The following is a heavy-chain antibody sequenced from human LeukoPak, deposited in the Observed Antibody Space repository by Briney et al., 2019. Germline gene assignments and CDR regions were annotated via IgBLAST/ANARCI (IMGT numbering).Heavy chain of an antibody. J-gene: IGHJ4*02. CDR3: ARRLYVVTSFDY. V-gene: IGHV3-7*01. CDR2: IKQDGSEK. D-gene: IGHD2-21*02. CDR1: GFTFSSYC. Sequence: GGSLRLSCAASGFTFSSYCMSWVRQAPGKGLEWVANIKQDGSEKYYVDSVKGRFTISRDNAKNSLYLQMNSLRAEDTAVYYCARRLYVVTSFDYWGQGTLVTVSS.